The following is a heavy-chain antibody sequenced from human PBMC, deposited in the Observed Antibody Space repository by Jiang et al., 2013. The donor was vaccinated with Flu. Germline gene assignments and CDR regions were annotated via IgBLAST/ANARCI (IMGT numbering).Heavy chain of an antibody. CDR2: ISSTNDNVI. Sequence: GSLRVSCAISGFTFNAYGMTWVRQAPGKGLEWVSHISSTNDNVISYADSVRGRFTISRDSAQNLLYLQMNSLTDADTAVYFCARDEDGDKEFDYWGQ. CDR1: GFTFNAYG. CDR3: ARDEDGDKEFDY. V-gene: IGHV3-48*02. J-gene: IGHJ4*02. D-gene: IGHD5-24*01.